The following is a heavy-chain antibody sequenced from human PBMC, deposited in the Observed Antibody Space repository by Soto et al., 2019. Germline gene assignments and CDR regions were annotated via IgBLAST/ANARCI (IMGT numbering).Heavy chain of an antibody. CDR3: ARTYSSSWSPFDY. J-gene: IGHJ4*02. Sequence: QVQLQQWGAGLLKPSETLSLTCAVYGGSFSGYCWSWIRQPPGKGLEWIGEINQSGSTNYNPSLKSRVTISVDTSKNQFSLKLSSVTAADTAVYYCARTYSSSWSPFDYWGQGTLVTVSS. D-gene: IGHD6-13*01. V-gene: IGHV4-34*01. CDR2: INQSGST. CDR1: GGSFSGYC.